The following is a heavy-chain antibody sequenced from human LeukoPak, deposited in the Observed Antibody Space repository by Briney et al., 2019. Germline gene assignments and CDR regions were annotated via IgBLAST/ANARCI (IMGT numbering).Heavy chain of an antibody. D-gene: IGHD3-10*01. CDR2: IIPIFCTA. V-gene: IGHV1-69*13. Sequence: SSVKVSCKASGGTFSRYAISWVRQAPGQGLEWMGGIIPIFCTANYAQKFQGRVTITADESTSTAYMELSSLRSEDTAVYYCARVISLSGSYYKVENWFDPWGQGTLVTVSS. CDR1: GGTFSRYA. CDR3: ARVISLSGSYYKVENWFDP. J-gene: IGHJ5*02.